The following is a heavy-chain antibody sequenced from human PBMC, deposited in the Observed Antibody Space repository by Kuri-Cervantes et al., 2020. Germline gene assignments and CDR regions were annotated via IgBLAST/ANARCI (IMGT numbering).Heavy chain of an antibody. J-gene: IGHJ4*02. CDR2: IHYSGST. Sequence: SETLSLTCTVSGDSVSSYYWSWIRQPPGKGLEWIGYIHYSGSTIYNPSLKSRVTISVDTSKNQFSLRLSSVTAADTAVYYCARAGNPAGQYYFDSWGQGTLVTVSS. V-gene: IGHV4-59*02. CDR3: ARAGNPAGQYYFDS. D-gene: IGHD1-14*01. CDR1: GDSVSSYY.